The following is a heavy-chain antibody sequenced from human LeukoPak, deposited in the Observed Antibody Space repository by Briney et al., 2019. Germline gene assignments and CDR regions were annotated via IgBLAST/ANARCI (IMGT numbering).Heavy chain of an antibody. D-gene: IGHD3-16*01. CDR3: VVGGITTPLGY. Sequence: SVKPSCKASAGTLGSYSTSCVRHAPRQGLEWMGWIIPIFGTANYAQNFQGRLTIATDQSTSTAYMWLSSLRCARPAVYYGVVGGITTPLGYWGQGTLVTVSS. CDR2: IIPIFGTA. J-gene: IGHJ4*02. CDR1: AGTLGSYS. V-gene: IGHV1-69*05.